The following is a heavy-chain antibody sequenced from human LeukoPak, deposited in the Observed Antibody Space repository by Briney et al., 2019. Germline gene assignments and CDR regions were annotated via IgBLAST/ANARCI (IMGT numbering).Heavy chain of an antibody. Sequence: GGSLRLSCAASGFTFSSYGMHWVCQAPGKGLEWVAVIWYDGSNKYYADSVKGRFTISRDNSKNTLYLQMNSLRAEDTAVYYCARDPTTVTTVTNWFDPWGQGTLVTVSS. CDR2: IWYDGSNK. CDR3: ARDPTTVTTVTNWFDP. V-gene: IGHV3-33*01. D-gene: IGHD4-17*01. CDR1: GFTFSSYG. J-gene: IGHJ5*02.